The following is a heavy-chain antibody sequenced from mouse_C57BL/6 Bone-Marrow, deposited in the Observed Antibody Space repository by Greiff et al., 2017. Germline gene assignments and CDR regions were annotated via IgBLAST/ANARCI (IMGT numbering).Heavy chain of an antibody. Sequence: VQLQQPGTELVKPGASVKLSCKASGYTFTSYWMHWVEQRPGQGLEWIGNINPSNGGTNYNEKFKSKATLTVDKSSSTAYMQLSSLTSEDSAVYYCARWRVTTVVAHWYFDVWGTGTTVTVSS. D-gene: IGHD1-1*01. CDR3: ARWRVTTVVAHWYFDV. CDR2: INPSNGGT. J-gene: IGHJ1*03. CDR1: GYTFTSYW. V-gene: IGHV1-53*01.